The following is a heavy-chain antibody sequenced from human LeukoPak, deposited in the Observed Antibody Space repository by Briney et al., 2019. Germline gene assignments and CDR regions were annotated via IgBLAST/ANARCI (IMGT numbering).Heavy chain of an antibody. D-gene: IGHD2-21*02. CDR3: ARFRTWGDKAFDY. V-gene: IGHV3-7*01. CDR2: IKQDAIEK. Sequence: GGSLRLSCTAPGFTFSNYWMTWVRQAPGKGLEWVANIKQDAIEKYYVDSVKGRFTISRDNAKNSLYLQMNSLRAEDTAVYYCARFRTWGDKAFDYWGQGTLVTVSS. J-gene: IGHJ4*02. CDR1: GFTFSNYW.